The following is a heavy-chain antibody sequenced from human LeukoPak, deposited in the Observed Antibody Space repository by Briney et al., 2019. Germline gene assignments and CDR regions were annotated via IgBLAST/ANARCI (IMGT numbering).Heavy chain of an antibody. V-gene: IGHV3-23*01. CDR1: GFTFSSYA. CDR3: AKSPYDYVWGSYRTYYFDY. D-gene: IGHD3-16*02. Sequence: PGGSLRLSCAASGFTFSSYAMSWVRQAPGKGLEWVSAISGSGGSTYYADSVKGRFTISRDNSKNTLYLQMNSLRAEDTAVYYCAKSPYDYVWGSYRTYYFDYWGQGTLVTVSS. CDR2: ISGSGGST. J-gene: IGHJ4*02.